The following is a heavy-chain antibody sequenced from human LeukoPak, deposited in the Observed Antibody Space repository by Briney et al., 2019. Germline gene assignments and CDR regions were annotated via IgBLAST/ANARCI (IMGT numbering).Heavy chain of an antibody. CDR2: ISYDGSNK. Sequence: PGGSLRLSCAASGFTFSSYGMHWVRQAPGKGLEWVAVISYDGSNKYYADSVKGRFTISRDNSKNTLYLQMNSLRAEDTAVYYCAKDMADIVGDSYFDYWGQGTLVTVSS. CDR3: AKDMADIVGDSYFDY. CDR1: GFTFSSYG. D-gene: IGHD2-15*01. J-gene: IGHJ4*02. V-gene: IGHV3-30*18.